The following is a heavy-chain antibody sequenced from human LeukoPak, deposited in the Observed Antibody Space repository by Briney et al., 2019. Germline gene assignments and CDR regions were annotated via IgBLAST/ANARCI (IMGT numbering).Heavy chain of an antibody. CDR2: TYYRSNYYN. D-gene: IGHD3-3*01. CDR1: GDTVSSNSAA. Sequence: SQTLSLTCAISGDTVSSNSAAWNCIRQSPSRGLEWLARTYYRSNYYNDYAVSVKSRITINPDTSKNQFSLQLNSVTPEDTAVYYGAREEALEWLLYWFDPWGQGTLVTVSS. CDR3: AREEALEWLLYWFDP. V-gene: IGHV6-1*01. J-gene: IGHJ5*02.